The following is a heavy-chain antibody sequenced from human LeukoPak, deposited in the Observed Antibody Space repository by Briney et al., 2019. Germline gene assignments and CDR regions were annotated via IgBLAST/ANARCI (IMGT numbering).Heavy chain of an antibody. CDR3: VKGRDSYATYLMDV. Sequence: TGGSLRLSCSASGFTFSSFAMHWVRQAPGKGLEYVSAISSNGATTYYADSVKGRFTISRDNSKNTLYLQMSSLRGEDTAVYYCVKGRDSYATYLMDVWGQGTTVTVSS. J-gene: IGHJ6*02. V-gene: IGHV3-64D*06. D-gene: IGHD5-18*01. CDR2: ISSNGATT. CDR1: GFTFSSFA.